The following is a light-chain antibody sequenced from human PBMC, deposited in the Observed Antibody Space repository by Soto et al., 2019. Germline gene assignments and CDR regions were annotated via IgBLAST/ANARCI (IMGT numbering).Light chain of an antibody. CDR3: ISYACSNNYV. V-gene: IGLV2-8*01. Sequence: QSALTQPPSASGSPGQSVTISCTGTSSDVGGYNFVSWYQQHPGKAPKLMIYEVSKQPSGVPDLFSGSKYGNTASLTVSGLQAEDGADYYCISYACSNNYVLGTETHVTVL. CDR2: EVS. J-gene: IGLJ1*01. CDR1: SSDVGGYNF.